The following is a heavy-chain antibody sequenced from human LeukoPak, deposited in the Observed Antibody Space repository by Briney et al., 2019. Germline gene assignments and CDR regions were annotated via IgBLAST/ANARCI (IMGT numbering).Heavy chain of an antibody. Sequence: LSLTCTVSGYSISSGYYWGWIRQPPGKGLEWVSYISSGGGTIYYADSVKGRFTISRDDAKNSLYLQMNSLRAEDTAVYYCARWGAFDYWGQGTLVTVSS. CDR2: ISSGGGTI. D-gene: IGHD3-16*01. J-gene: IGHJ4*02. V-gene: IGHV3-11*04. CDR3: ARWGAFDY. CDR1: GYSISSGYY.